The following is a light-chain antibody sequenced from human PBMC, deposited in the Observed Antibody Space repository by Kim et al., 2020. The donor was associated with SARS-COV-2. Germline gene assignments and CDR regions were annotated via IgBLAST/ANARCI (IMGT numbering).Light chain of an antibody. V-gene: IGKV3-11*01. J-gene: IGKJ4*01. CDR2: DAS. Sequence: PGDRATLSCRASQSVSTYLAWYQQRPGQAPRLFIYDASNRATGIPDRFSGSGSGTDFTLTISSLESEDFAIYYCQQRSNWPPALTFGGGTKVDIK. CDR1: QSVSTY. CDR3: QQRSNWPPALT.